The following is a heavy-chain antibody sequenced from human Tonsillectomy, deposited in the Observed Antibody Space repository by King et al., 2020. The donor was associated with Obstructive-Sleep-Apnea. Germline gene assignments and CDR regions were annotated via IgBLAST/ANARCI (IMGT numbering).Heavy chain of an antibody. D-gene: IGHD5-18*01. V-gene: IGHV5-51*01. CDR1: GYNFANYW. CDR3: ARGDRGFSFGPVYYFDY. Sequence: VQLVESGAEARKPGESLKISCKGSGYNFANYWIGWVRQMPGKGLEFMGIIYPVDSDTRYRPSFQGQVTISPDKSITTAYLQWSSLKASDTAMYYCARGDRGFSFGPVYYFDYWGQGTLVTVSS. CDR2: IYPVDSDT. J-gene: IGHJ4*02.